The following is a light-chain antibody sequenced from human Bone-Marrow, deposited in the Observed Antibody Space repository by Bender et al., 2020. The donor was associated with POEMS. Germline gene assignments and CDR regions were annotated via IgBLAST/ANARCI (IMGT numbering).Light chain of an antibody. CDR1: TLPNHY. V-gene: IGLV3-25*03. CDR2: KDS. CDR3: QSADIADTWI. Sequence: SSEVTQPPSVSVSPGQTARITCSGDTLPNHYVYWYQLKPGQAPVFVIAKDSQRPSGIPERFSGSTSGKTATLTITGVQPEDEADYYCQSADIADTWIFGGGTKLTVL. J-gene: IGLJ2*01.